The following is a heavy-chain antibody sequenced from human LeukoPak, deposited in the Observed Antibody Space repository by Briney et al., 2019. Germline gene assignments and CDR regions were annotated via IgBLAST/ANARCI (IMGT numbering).Heavy chain of an antibody. Sequence: GGSLSLSCAASGFTFTTNPMNWVRQAPGKGLEWVSYISTSSTTIYYADSVKGRFTISRDNANNSLYLQMNSLRAEDSAVYYCARDRSRIESPVDYWGQGTLVTVSS. CDR1: GFTFTTNP. CDR3: ARDRSRIESPVDY. V-gene: IGHV3-48*01. D-gene: IGHD1-14*01. J-gene: IGHJ4*02. CDR2: ISTSSTTI.